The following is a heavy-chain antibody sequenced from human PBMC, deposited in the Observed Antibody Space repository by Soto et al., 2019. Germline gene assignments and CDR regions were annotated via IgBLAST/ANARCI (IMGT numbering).Heavy chain of an antibody. D-gene: IGHD2-8*01. CDR2: ISYSGCT. CDR1: GGSISISSYY. V-gene: IGHV4-39*01. J-gene: IGHJ5*02. Sequence: SETLSLTCTVSGGSISISSYYWGWIRQPPGKGLEWIGSISYSGCTYYNPSLKSRVPISVDTSNNQISLQLNYVSTYDTTVCYCARTGRMLNRWGQGTLVTVSS. CDR3: ARTGRMLNR.